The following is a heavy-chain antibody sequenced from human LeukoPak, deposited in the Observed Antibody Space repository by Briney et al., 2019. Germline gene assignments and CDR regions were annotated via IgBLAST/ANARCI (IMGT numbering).Heavy chain of an antibody. D-gene: IGHD1-14*01. J-gene: IGHJ4*02. V-gene: IGHV3-30-3*01. Sequence: GGSLRLSCAASGFTFSSFPMHWVHQAPGKELEWVAVIPYNGDTKFYTDSVKGRFTISRDNSKNTLSLQMDSLRTEDTAVYYCARDPLRGAPDYFDYWGQGTLVTVSS. CDR3: ARDPLRGAPDYFDY. CDR1: GFTFSSFP. CDR2: IPYNGDTK.